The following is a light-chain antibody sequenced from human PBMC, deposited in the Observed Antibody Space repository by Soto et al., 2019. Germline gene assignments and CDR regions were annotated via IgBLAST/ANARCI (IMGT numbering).Light chain of an antibody. CDR2: AAS. J-gene: IGKJ3*01. CDR3: QQYGSSLFS. V-gene: IGKV3-20*01. Sequence: EIVMTQSPDTLSVSPGERATLSCRASQSVSDRVVSYQEKSRAAPPLLTYAASTRAAGVPDTFSGSGSGTEFTLTISRLEPEDFAVYYCQQYGSSLFSFGPGTKVIS. CDR1: QSVSDR.